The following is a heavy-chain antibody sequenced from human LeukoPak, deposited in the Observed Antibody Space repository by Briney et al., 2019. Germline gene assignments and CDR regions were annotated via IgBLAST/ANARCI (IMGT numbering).Heavy chain of an antibody. CDR3: TRRYGTNSWWFDP. CDR2: IRSKGNNYAT. CDR1: GLTFCGSA. J-gene: IGHJ5*02. V-gene: IGHV3-73*01. D-gene: IGHD4-23*01. Sequence: PGGSLKLSCAASGLTFCGSAMHWVRQASGKGLEWVARIRSKGNNYATAYAASVKGRFTISRDDSKNTAYLQMNSLRTEDTAVYYCTRRYGTNSWWFDPWGQGTLVTVSS.